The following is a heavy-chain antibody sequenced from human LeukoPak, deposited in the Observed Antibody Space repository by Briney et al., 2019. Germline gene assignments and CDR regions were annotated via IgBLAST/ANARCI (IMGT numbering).Heavy chain of an antibody. CDR1: GFTFSSYA. CDR2: ISSGGDNT. CDR3: ARDSGYDRAPDY. D-gene: IGHD5-12*01. V-gene: IGHV3-23*01. J-gene: IGHJ4*02. Sequence: PGGSLRLSCAASGFTFSSYAMSWVRQAPGKGLEWVSAISSGGDNTYYADSVKGRFTISRDNSKNTLYLQMNSLRAEDTAVYYCARDSGYDRAPDYWGQGTLVTVSS.